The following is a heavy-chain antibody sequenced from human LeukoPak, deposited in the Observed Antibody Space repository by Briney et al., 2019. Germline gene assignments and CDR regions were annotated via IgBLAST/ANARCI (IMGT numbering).Heavy chain of an antibody. CDR2: ISDSGST. CDR3: ARGRYSYGWNDS. CDR1: GGSIGTSAYY. V-gene: IGHV4-31*03. Sequence: PSQTLSLTCTVSGGSIGTSAYYWNWIRQHPGTGLEWIGFISDSGSTLYNPSPKSRVTISSDTSKDQFSLKLTSVTAADMAVYYCARGRYSYGWNDSWGQGTLVIVSS. D-gene: IGHD3-16*02. J-gene: IGHJ5*01.